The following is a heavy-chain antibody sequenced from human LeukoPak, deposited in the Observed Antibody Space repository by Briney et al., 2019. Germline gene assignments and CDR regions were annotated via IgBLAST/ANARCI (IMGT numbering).Heavy chain of an antibody. CDR2: ISSSSSYI. Sequence: AGGSLRLSCAASGFTFSSHGMNWVRQAPGKGLEWVSSISSSSSYIYYADSVKGRFTTSRDNAKNSLYLQMNSLRAEDTAVYYCARGGSGSYYNLYYYYYMDVWGKGTTVTISS. J-gene: IGHJ6*03. CDR3: ARGGSGSYYNLYYYYYMDV. V-gene: IGHV3-21*01. CDR1: GFTFSSHG. D-gene: IGHD3-10*01.